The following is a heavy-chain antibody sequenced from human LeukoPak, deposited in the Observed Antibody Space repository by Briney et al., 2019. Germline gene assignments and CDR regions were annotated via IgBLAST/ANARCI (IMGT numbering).Heavy chain of an antibody. CDR1: GGSFSGYY. Sequence: SETLSLTCAVYGGSFSGYYWSWIRQPPVKGLEWIGEINHSGSTNYNPSLKSRVTITVDTSKNQFSLKLSSVTAADTAVYYCARMGYCSGGSCQDYWGQGTLVTVSS. V-gene: IGHV4-34*01. CDR3: ARMGYCSGGSCQDY. J-gene: IGHJ4*02. D-gene: IGHD2-15*01. CDR2: INHSGST.